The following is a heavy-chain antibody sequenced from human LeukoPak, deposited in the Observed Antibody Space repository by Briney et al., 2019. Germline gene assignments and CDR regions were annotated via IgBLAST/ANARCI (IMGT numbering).Heavy chain of an antibody. D-gene: IGHD6-19*01. CDR3: ARGPYSSGWYGLDY. J-gene: IGHJ4*02. Sequence: ASVKVSCKTSGYNFIYYYIHWVRQAPGQGLEWMALINPSGGSTSYAQKFQGRVTMARDTSTSTVYMELRSLRSEVTAVYYCARGPYSSGWYGLDYWGQGTLVTVSS. CDR1: GYNFIYYY. V-gene: IGHV1-46*01. CDR2: INPSGGST.